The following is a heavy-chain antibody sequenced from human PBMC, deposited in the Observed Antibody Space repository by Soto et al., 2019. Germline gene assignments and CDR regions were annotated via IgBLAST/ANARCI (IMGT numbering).Heavy chain of an antibody. CDR1: GGTFSSYA. J-gene: IGHJ2*01. CDR3: ARSLSGYPPFWYFDL. V-gene: IGHV1-69*12. D-gene: IGHD3-3*01. CDR2: IIPIFGTA. Sequence: QVQLVQSGAEVKKPGSSVKVSCKASGGTFSSYAISWVRQAPGQGLEWMGGIIPIFGTANYAQKFQGRVTIAADEATSTAYMERSSLRSEDTAVDYCARSLSGYPPFWYFDLWGRGTLVTVSS.